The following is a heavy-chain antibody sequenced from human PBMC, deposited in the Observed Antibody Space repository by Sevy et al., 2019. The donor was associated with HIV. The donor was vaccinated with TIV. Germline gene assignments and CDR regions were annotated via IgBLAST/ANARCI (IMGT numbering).Heavy chain of an antibody. D-gene: IGHD4-17*01. Sequence: GESLKISCAASGFTFSSYAMSWVRQSPGKGLEWVSCIIGSGGRTYYAESVKGRFTISRDNAKNTLYLQMNNLRAEDTAEYYCAKDGHDYGDFYFNYWGQGTLVTVSS. CDR1: GFTFSSYA. CDR2: IIGSGGRT. V-gene: IGHV3-23*01. J-gene: IGHJ4*02. CDR3: AKDGHDYGDFYFNY.